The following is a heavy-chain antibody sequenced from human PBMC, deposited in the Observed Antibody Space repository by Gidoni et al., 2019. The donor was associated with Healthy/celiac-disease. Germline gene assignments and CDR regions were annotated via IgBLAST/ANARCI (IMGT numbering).Heavy chain of an antibody. D-gene: IGHD3-9*01. CDR3: ARDNVLRYFDWSLCWFDP. CDR1: GFTFSDYY. V-gene: IGHV3-11*01. CDR2: ISSSGSTI. Sequence: QVQLVESGGGLVKPGGSLRLSCAASGFTFSDYYLSWIRQAPGKGLEWVSYISSSGSTIYYADSVKGRFTISRDNAKNSLYLQMNSLRAEDTAVYYCARDNVLRYFDWSLCWFDPWGQGTLVTVSS. J-gene: IGHJ5*02.